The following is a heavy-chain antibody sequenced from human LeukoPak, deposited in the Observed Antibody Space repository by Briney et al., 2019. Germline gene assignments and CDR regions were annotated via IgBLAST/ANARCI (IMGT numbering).Heavy chain of an antibody. J-gene: IGHJ4*02. CDR2: VDHGGSGT. V-gene: IGHV3-74*01. CDR1: GFSFTSYW. Sequence: GGSLRLSCAASGFSFTSYWMHWVRQPPGKGLVWVSRVDHGGSGTAYADFVTGRFTISRDNAKNMVYLQMNSLRVEDTAVYYCVTDLGWGQGTLATVSS. CDR3: VTDLG.